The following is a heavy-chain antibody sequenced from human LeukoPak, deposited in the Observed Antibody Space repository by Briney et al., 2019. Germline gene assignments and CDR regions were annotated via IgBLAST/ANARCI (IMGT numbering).Heavy chain of an antibody. J-gene: IGHJ1*01. CDR1: GSTFTTYG. CDR2: ISYDGSNK. Sequence: GGSLRLSCAASGSTFTTYGMHWVRQAPGKGLEWVAVISYDGSNKFYADSVKGRFTISRDNSKNTLYLQMNSLRAEDTALYYCAKPPKEGLATEYFQHWGQGTLVTVSS. CDR3: AKPPKEGLATEYFQH. V-gene: IGHV3-30*18.